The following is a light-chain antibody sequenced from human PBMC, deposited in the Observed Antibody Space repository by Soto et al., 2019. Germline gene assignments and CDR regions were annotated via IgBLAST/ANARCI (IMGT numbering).Light chain of an antibody. V-gene: IGLV2-23*01. J-gene: IGLJ3*02. CDR1: SSDVGSYNL. CDR2: EGS. CDR3: CSYAGSSWV. Sequence: QSALTQPASVSGSPGQSITISCTGTSSDVGSYNLVSWYQQHPGKAPKLMIYEGSKRPSGVSNRFSGSKSGNTASLTISGLQAEDEADYYCCSYAGSSWVFSGGTKLTVL.